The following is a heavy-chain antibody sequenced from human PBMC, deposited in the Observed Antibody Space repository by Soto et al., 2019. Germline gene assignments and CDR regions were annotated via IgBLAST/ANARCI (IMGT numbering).Heavy chain of an antibody. CDR2: ITNRGTHT. CDR1: GFSFSSYT. Sequence: PGGSLRLSCTASGFSFSSYTMNWVRQAPGKGLQWVASITNRGTHTYSADSVKGRFTISRDNDKNSLYLQMDNLRAEDTATYYCTRAHEVAWFDSWGLGTLVTVS. V-gene: IGHV3-21*06. D-gene: IGHD2-15*01. J-gene: IGHJ5*01. CDR3: TRAHEVAWFDS.